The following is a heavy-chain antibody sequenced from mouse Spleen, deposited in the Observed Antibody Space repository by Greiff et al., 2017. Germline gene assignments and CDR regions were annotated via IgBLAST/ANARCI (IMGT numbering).Heavy chain of an antibody. CDR1: GYTFTSYW. D-gene: IGHD2-4*01. CDR3: ARVMITTSFAY. J-gene: IGHJ3*01. CDR2: IDPSDSYT. V-gene: IGHV1-69*02. Sequence: QVQLKQPGAELVKPGASVKLSCKASGYTFTSYWMHWVKQRPGQGLEWIGEIDPSDSYTNYNQKFKGKATLTVDKSSSTAYMQLSSLTSEDSAVYYCARVMITTSFAYWGQGTLVTVSA.